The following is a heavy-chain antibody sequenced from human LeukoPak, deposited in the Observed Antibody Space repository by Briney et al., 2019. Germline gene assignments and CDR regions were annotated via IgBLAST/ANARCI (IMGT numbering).Heavy chain of an antibody. Sequence: PGGSLRLSCAASGFTFSSYSMNWVRQAPGKGLEWVSYITSSSSTTYYADSVKGRFTISRDNAQNSLYLQMNSLRAEDTAVYYCARVRGGYCSGGSCYSAFDIWGQGTMVTVSS. CDR2: ITSSSSTT. CDR3: ARVRGGYCSGGSCYSAFDI. D-gene: IGHD2-15*01. J-gene: IGHJ3*02. CDR1: GFTFSSYS. V-gene: IGHV3-48*04.